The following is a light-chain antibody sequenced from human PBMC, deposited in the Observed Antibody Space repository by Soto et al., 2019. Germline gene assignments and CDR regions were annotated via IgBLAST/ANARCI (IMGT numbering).Light chain of an antibody. V-gene: IGKV1-5*03. CDR3: QQSYSTPT. Sequence: DILMTQSPSTLSASLGDRVNITCRASQSISSWLAWYQQKPGKAPKVLIYKASNLESGVPSRFSGSGSETEFTLTISSLQPDDFATYYCQQSYSTPTFGQGTKVDIK. CDR2: KAS. CDR1: QSISSW. J-gene: IGKJ1*01.